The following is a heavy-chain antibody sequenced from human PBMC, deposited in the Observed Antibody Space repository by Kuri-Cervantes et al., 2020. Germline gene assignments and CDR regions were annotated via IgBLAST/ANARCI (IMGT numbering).Heavy chain of an antibody. Sequence: GESLKISCAASGFTFSSYAMHWVRQAPGKGLEWVAVISYDGSNKYYADSVKGRFTISRDMARNTLYLQMNSLRAEDTAIYHCAKDPYNSGEYYFHYWGQGTLVTVSS. CDR3: AKDPYNSGEYYFHY. CDR2: ISYDGSNK. J-gene: IGHJ4*02. V-gene: IGHV3-30-3*01. CDR1: GFTFSSYA. D-gene: IGHD6-19*01.